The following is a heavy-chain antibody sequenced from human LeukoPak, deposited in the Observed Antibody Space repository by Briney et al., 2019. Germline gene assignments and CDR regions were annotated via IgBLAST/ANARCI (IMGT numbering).Heavy chain of an antibody. D-gene: IGHD1-26*01. CDR1: GFTFSSYA. J-gene: IGHJ4*02. V-gene: IGHV3-23*01. CDR3: AKVLRVWELLLSDY. CDR2: ISGSGGST. Sequence: GGSLRLSCAASGFTFSSYAMSWVRQAPGKGLEWVSAISGSGGSTYYADSVKGRFTISRDNSKNTLYLQMNSLRAEDTAVYYCAKVLRVWELLLSDYWGQGTLVTVSS.